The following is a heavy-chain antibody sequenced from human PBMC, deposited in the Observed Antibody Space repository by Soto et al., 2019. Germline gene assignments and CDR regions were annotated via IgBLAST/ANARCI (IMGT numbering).Heavy chain of an antibody. CDR1: GGTFSSYA. V-gene: IGHV1-58*02. D-gene: IGHD6-13*01. J-gene: IGHJ4*02. CDR2: IVVGSGNT. Sequence: SVKVPCKASGGTFSSYAISWVRQAPGQGLEWTGWIVVGSGNTNYAQKFQERVTITRDMSTSTAYMELSSLRSEDTAVYYCAAFLPKQQLVSFDYWGQGTLVTVSS. CDR3: AAFLPKQQLVSFDY.